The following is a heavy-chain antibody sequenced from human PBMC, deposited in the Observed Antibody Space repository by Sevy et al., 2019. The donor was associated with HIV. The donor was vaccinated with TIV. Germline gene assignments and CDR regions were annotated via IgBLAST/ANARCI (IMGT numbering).Heavy chain of an antibody. CDR2: VSYDGTKK. J-gene: IGHJ4*02. D-gene: IGHD4-17*01. CDR3: ARQNGDYEFAFDY. V-gene: IGHV3-30*04. CDR1: GFAFSNFA. Sequence: GGSLRLSCAASGFAFSNFAMHWVRQAPGKGLEWAAAVSYDGTKKYYSDSVEGRFTISRDNSKNTLFLQMNSLRPEDTAVFYCARQNGDYEFAFDYWGQGTLVTVSS.